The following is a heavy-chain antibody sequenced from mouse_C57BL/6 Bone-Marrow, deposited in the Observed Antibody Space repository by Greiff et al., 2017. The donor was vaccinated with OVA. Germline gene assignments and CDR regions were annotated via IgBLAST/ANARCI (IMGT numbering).Heavy chain of an antibody. CDR2: ISDGGSYT. CDR1: GFTFSSYA. V-gene: IGHV5-4*01. CDR3: ARDQGYDYDELDY. J-gene: IGHJ2*01. D-gene: IGHD2-4*01. Sequence: EVKLVESGGGLVKPGGSLKLSCAASGFTFSSYAMSWVRQTPEKRLEWVATISDGGSYTYYPDNVKGRFPISRDNAKNNLYLQMSHLKSEDTAMYYCARDQGYDYDELDYWGQGTTLTVSS.